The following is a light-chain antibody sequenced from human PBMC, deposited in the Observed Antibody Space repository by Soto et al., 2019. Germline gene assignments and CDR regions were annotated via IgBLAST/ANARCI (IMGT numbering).Light chain of an antibody. CDR2: ANN. CDR1: NSNVGGGYD. J-gene: IGLJ2*01. CDR3: QSYDPTLNVV. Sequence: QSVLTQPPSVSGSPGQTVTISCTGSNSNVGGGYDVHWYQQLPGSAPKLFIYANNNRPSGVPDRFSGSKSGTSASLAITGLPEEDEAYYYCQSYDPTLNVVFGGGTKLTVL. V-gene: IGLV1-40*01.